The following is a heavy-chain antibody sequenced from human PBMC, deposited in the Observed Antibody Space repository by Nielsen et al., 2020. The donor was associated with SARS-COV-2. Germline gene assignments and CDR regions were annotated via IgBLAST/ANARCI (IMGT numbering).Heavy chain of an antibody. V-gene: IGHV4-59*01. CDR2: IYYSGST. Sequence: SETLYLTCTVSGGSISSYYWSWIRQPPGKGLEWIGYIYYSGSTNYNPSLKSRVTISVDTSKNQFSLKLSSATAADTAVYYCARDSTLLWFGELLGYFDYWGQGTLVTVSS. J-gene: IGHJ4*02. CDR3: ARDSTLLWFGELLGYFDY. CDR1: GGSISSYY. D-gene: IGHD3-10*01.